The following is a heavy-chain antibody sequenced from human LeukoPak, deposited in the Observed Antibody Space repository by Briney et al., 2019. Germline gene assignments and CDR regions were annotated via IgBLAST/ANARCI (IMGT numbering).Heavy chain of an antibody. J-gene: IGHJ4*02. CDR1: GGTFSSYA. V-gene: IGHV1-69*06. D-gene: IGHD6-19*01. CDR3: AGGPSGWYMGAFDY. CDR2: IIPIFGTA. Sequence: ASVKVSCKASGGTFSSYAISWVRQAPGQGLEWMGGIIPIFGTANYAQKFQGRVTITADKSTSTAYMELSSLRSEDTAVYYCAGGPSGWYMGAFDYWGQGTLVTVSS.